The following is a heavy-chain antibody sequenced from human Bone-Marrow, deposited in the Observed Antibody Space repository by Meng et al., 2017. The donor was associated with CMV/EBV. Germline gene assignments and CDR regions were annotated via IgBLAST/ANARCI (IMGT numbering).Heavy chain of an antibody. CDR3: ARSRITFVY. J-gene: IGHJ4*02. CDR1: GFTFSNYW. CDR2: IKQDGSEK. D-gene: IGHD5-24*01. V-gene: IGHV3-7*01. Sequence: GESLKISCAASGFTFSNYWMTWVRQAPGKRLEWVANIKQDGSEKYYVDSVKGRFTVSRDNAKNSLYLQMNSLRAEDTAVYYCARSRITFVYWGQGTLVTVSS.